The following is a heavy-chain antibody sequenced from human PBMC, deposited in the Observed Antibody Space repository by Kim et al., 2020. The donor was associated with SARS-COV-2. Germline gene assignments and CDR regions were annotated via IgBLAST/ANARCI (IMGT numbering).Heavy chain of an antibody. CDR3: ARQHYCGAGSSSAGMDV. D-gene: IGHD2-15*01. Sequence: ASVKVSCKASGYTFTDYYLHWVRQAPGQGLEWMGRIHPNDGGIIYAQKFQGRVTLTRDTSIGTAYMELRSDDTAVYYCARQHYCGAGSSSAGMDVWGKGT. V-gene: IGHV1-2*06. CDR2: IHPNDGGI. CDR1: GYTFTDYY. J-gene: IGHJ6*04.